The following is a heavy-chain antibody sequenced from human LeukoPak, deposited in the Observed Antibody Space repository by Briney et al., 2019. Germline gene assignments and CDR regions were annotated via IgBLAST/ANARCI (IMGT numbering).Heavy chain of an antibody. Sequence: PGGSLRLSCAASGFTLSSYAMHWVREAPGKGREWVAVISYDGSNKYYADSVKGRFTISRDNSKNTLYLQMNSLRAEDTAVYYCARDFGSPEDYWGQGTLVTVSS. J-gene: IGHJ4*02. CDR3: ARDFGSPEDY. D-gene: IGHD1-26*01. CDR1: GFTLSSYA. CDR2: ISYDGSNK. V-gene: IGHV3-30*04.